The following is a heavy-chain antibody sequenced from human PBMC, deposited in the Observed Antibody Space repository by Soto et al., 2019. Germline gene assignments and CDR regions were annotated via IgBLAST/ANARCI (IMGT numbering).Heavy chain of an antibody. CDR2: IKSDGSRT. Sequence: EVQLVESGGGLVQPGGSLRLSCAASGFTFSSYWMHWVRQTPGKGLEWVSRIKSDGSRTVYAESVKGRFTISRDSAESTVYMQMSSLRVEDTAVYYCTRGGNGWYEKSFDIWGQGKTVTVSS. D-gene: IGHD6-19*01. J-gene: IGHJ3*02. V-gene: IGHV3-74*01. CDR3: TRGGNGWYEKSFDI. CDR1: GFTFSSYW.